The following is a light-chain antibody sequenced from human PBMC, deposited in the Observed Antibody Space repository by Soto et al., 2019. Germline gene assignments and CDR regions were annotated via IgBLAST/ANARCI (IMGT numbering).Light chain of an antibody. CDR3: QQADSFPLT. J-gene: IGKJ4*01. CDR1: RGIASW. CDR2: AAD. Sequence: DIQMTQSPSSVSASVGDRVTITCRASRGIASWVGWYQHKPGRAPKLLIYAADSLYSGVPSRFSGRGSATDFTLTISGLQPEDFETYYCQQADSFPLTFGGGTKVEIK. V-gene: IGKV1-12*01.